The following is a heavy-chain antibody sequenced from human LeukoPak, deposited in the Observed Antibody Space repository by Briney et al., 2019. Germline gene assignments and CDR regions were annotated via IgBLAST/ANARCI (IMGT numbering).Heavy chain of an antibody. J-gene: IGHJ4*02. V-gene: IGHV3-21*01. D-gene: IGHD2-2*01. CDR2: ISSSSTYI. CDR1: GFTFDSYG. Sequence: GGSLRLSCAASGFTFDSYGMNWVRQAPGKGLEWISSISSSSTYIYYADSVKGRFTISRDNAKNSLYLQMNSLRAEDTAVYYCARAYCSSTRCSYYFDSWGQGTLATVSS. CDR3: ARAYCSSTRCSYYFDS.